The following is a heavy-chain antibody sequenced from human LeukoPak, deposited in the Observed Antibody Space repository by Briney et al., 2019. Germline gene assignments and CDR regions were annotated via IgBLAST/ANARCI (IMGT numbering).Heavy chain of an antibody. CDR1: GFTFSSYG. CDR3: ANHARLRYFDWLLCSV. V-gene: IGHV3-23*01. J-gene: IGHJ6*04. D-gene: IGHD3-9*01. Sequence: GGSPRLSCAASGFTFSSYGMSWVRQAPGKGLEWVSAISGSGGSTYYADSVKGRFTISRDNSKNTLYLQMNSLRAEDTAVYYCANHARLRYFDWLLCSVWGKGTTVTISS. CDR2: ISGSGGST.